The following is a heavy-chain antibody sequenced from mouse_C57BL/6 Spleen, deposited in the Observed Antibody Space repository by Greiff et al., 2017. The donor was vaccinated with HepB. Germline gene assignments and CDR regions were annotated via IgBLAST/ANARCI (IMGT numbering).Heavy chain of an antibody. D-gene: IGHD2-1*01. V-gene: IGHV1-50*01. CDR2: IDPSDSYT. CDR3: ARGGSYYGNYTFAY. J-gene: IGHJ3*01. Sequence: QVQLQQSGAELVKPGASVKLSCKASGYTFTSYWMQWVKQRPGQGLEWIGEIDPSDSYTNYNQKFKGKATLTVDTSSSTAYMQLSSLTSEDSAVYYCARGGSYYGNYTFAYWGQGTLVTVSA. CDR1: GYTFTSYW.